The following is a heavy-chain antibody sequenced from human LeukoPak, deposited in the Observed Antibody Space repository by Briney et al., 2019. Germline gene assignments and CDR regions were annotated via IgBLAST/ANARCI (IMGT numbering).Heavy chain of an antibody. Sequence: SETLSLTCTVSGGGGSISSHYWSWIRQPAGKGLEWIGEINHSGSTNYNPSLKSRVTISVDTSKNQFSLKLSSVTAADTAVYYCARDRARGLDYWGQGTLVTVSS. D-gene: IGHD1-14*01. V-gene: IGHV4-34*01. CDR2: INHSGST. CDR3: ARDRARGLDY. J-gene: IGHJ4*02. CDR1: GGGGSISSHY.